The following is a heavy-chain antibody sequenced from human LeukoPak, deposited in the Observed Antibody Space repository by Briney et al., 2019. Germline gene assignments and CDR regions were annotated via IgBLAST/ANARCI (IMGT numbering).Heavy chain of an antibody. CDR2: ISSSGSTI. CDR1: GFTFSDYY. V-gene: IGHV3-11*01. D-gene: IGHD1-14*01. CDR3: ARDTTAPDYYYYYYMDV. J-gene: IGHJ6*03. Sequence: GGSLRLSCAASGFTFSDYYMSWIRQAPGKGLEGVSYISSSGSTIYYADSVKGRFTISRDNAKNSLYLQMNSLRAEDTAVYYCARDTTAPDYYYYYYMDVWGKGTTVTVSS.